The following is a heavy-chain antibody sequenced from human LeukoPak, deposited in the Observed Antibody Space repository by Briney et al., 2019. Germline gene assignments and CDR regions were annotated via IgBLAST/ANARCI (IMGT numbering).Heavy chain of an antibody. Sequence: GGSLRLSCAASGFTFSSYSMNWVRQAPGKGLEWVSYISSSSSTIYYADSVKGRFTISRDNSNNTLFLHLNSLRGEDTAVYYCTRNSGWYGLSWGQGTLVTVSS. J-gene: IGHJ1*01. D-gene: IGHD6-19*01. V-gene: IGHV3-48*01. CDR2: ISSSSSTI. CDR1: GFTFSSYS. CDR3: TRNSGWYGLS.